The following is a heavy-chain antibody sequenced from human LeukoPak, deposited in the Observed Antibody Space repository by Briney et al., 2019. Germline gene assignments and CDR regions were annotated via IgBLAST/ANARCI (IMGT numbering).Heavy chain of an antibody. J-gene: IGHJ4*02. Sequence: VKGRFTISRDNSKNTLYLQMNSLRAEDTAVYYCAREEARWFGSYWGQGTLVTVSS. D-gene: IGHD3-10*01. CDR3: AREEARWFGSY. V-gene: IGHV3-30*01.